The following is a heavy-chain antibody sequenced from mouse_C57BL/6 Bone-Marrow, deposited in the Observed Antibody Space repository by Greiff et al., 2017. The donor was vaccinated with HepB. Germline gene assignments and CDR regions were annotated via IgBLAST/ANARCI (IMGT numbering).Heavy chain of an antibody. D-gene: IGHD2-1*01. CDR3: TFYGNYPYFDY. CDR2: IDPENGDT. Sequence: EVKLMESGAELVRPGASVKLFCTASGFNIKDDYMHWVKQRPEQGLEWIGWIDPENGDTEYASKFQGKATITADTSSNTAYLQLSSLTSEDTAVYYCTFYGNYPYFDYWGQGTTLTVSS. V-gene: IGHV14-4*01. CDR1: GFNIKDDY. J-gene: IGHJ2*01.